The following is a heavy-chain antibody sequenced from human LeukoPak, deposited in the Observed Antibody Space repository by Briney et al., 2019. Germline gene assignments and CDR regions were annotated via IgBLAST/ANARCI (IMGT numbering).Heavy chain of an antibody. CDR3: AREGSSSCYDSCNWFDP. D-gene: IGHD2-2*01. V-gene: IGHV3-48*03. CDR2: ISGSGTTI. Sequence: GGSLRLSCAASGFTFSSYEMSWVRQAPGKGLEWISHISGSGTTIYYGDSVKGRFTISRDNAKNSLYLQMNSPRAEDTAIYYCAREGSSSCYDSCNWFDPWGQGTLVTVSS. CDR1: GFTFSSYE. J-gene: IGHJ5*02.